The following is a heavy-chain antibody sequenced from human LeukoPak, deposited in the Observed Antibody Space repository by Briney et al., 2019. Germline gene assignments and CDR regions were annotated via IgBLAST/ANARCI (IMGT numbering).Heavy chain of an antibody. D-gene: IGHD2-2*01. CDR3: AKYQLPYNGPWRYAFEG. V-gene: IGHV3-23*01. CDR2: ISNGGDSI. Sequence: GGSLRLSCAASGFTFSSYAMNWVRQAPGKGLERVSCISNGGDSIYYADSVKGRLTISRDNSKNTLHLQMNSLRAEDTAVYYSAKYQLPYNGPWRYAFEGWGHRTMLTVSS. CDR1: GFTFSSYA. J-gene: IGHJ3*01.